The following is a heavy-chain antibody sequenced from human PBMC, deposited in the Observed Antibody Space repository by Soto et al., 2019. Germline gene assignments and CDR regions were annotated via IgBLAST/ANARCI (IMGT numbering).Heavy chain of an antibody. J-gene: IGHJ4*02. CDR2: IIPIFGTA. D-gene: IGHD5-12*01. CDR1: GDTFSSYA. V-gene: IGHV1-69*13. CDR3: ANRDGYNFPY. Sequence: SVKVYCKASGDTFSSYAISWVRQAPGQGLEWMGGIIPIFGTANYAQKFQGRVTITADESTSTAYMELSSLRSEDTAVYYCANRDGYNFPYWGQGTLVTVSS.